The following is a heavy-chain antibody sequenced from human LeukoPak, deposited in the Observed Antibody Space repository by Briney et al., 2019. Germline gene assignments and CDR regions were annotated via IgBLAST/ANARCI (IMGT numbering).Heavy chain of an antibody. CDR2: INPNSGGT. CDR1: GYTFTGYY. J-gene: IGHJ4*02. D-gene: IGHD5-24*01. Sequence: GASVKVSCKASGYTFTGYYMHWVRQAPGQGLEWMGWINPNSGGTNYAQKFQGRVTMTRDTSISTAYMELSRLTSDDTAVYYCARDRYGDGFAHLDYWGQGALVTVSS. V-gene: IGHV1-2*02. CDR3: ARDRYGDGFAHLDY.